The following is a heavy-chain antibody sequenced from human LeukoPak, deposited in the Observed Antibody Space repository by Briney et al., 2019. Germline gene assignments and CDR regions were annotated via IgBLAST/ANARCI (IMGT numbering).Heavy chain of an antibody. D-gene: IGHD3-10*01. Sequence: GASVKVSCKASGYTFTGYYMHWVRQAPGQGLEWMGWINPNSGGTNYAQKFQGWVTMTRDTSISTAYMELSRLRSDDTAVYYCARAYLRITMVRGVSDYYYYGMDVWGQGTTVTVSS. CDR1: GYTFTGYY. V-gene: IGHV1-2*04. CDR3: ARAYLRITMVRGVSDYYYYGMDV. J-gene: IGHJ6*02. CDR2: INPNSGGT.